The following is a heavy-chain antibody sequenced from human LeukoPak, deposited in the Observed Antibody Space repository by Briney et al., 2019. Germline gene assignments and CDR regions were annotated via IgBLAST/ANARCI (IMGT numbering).Heavy chain of an antibody. Sequence: GGSLRLSRAASGFTFSRYWMHWVRQAPGKGLAWVSRINSDGSSTNYADSVKGRFTISRDNSKNTLFLQMNSLRAEDTAVYYCGYDPYCSGDNCYSGNFHHWGQGTLVTVS. D-gene: IGHD2-15*01. CDR1: GFTFSRYW. V-gene: IGHV3-74*01. J-gene: IGHJ1*01. CDR2: INSDGSST. CDR3: GYDPYCSGDNCYSGNFHH.